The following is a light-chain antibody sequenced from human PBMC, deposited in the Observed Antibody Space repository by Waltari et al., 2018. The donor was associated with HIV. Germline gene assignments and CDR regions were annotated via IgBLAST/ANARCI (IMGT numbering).Light chain of an antibody. Sequence: DIQMTKSPSTLSASVGEGVTITCRASQSISNWLAWYQQKPGKAPKLLIYKASSLESGVPSRFSGSGSGTEFTLTISSLQPDDFATYYCQQYNSYSRTFGQGTKVEIK. CDR3: QQYNSYSRT. CDR2: KAS. V-gene: IGKV1-5*03. J-gene: IGKJ1*01. CDR1: QSISNW.